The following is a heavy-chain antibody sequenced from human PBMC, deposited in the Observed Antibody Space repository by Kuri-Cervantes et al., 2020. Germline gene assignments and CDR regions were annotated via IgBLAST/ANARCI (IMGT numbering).Heavy chain of an antibody. V-gene: IGHV3-33*06. CDR3: AKAFVGAVGWFAY. D-gene: IGHD1-26*01. CDR2: IWYDGSNK. CDR1: GFTFSSYG. Sequence: GGSLRLSCAASGFTFSSYGMHWVRQAPGKGLEWVAVIWYDGSNKYYADSVKGRFTISRDNSKNTLYLQMNSLRAEDTAVYYCAKAFVGAVGWFAYWGQGTLVTVSS. J-gene: IGHJ4*02.